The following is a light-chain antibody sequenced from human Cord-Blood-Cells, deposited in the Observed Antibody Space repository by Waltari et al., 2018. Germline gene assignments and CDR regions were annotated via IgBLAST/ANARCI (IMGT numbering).Light chain of an antibody. CDR3: QQSYSTPYT. CDR1: QSISSY. CDR2: AAS. Sequence: DIQITQSPSSQSASVGARVTITCRASQSISSYFNWYQQRPGKAPKLLIYAASSVQSGVPARGSGSGSGTDCTLTISRLQPEEFAADYSQQSYSTPYTFGQGTKLEIK. V-gene: IGKV1-39*01. J-gene: IGKJ2*01.